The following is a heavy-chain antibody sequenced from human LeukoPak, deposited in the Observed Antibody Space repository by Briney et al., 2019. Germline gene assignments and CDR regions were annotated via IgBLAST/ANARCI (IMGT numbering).Heavy chain of an antibody. CDR3: ATERSIMIFGVVILLDY. Sequence: GGSLRLSCAASGFTFSSYSMNWVRQAPGKGLEWVSSISSSSSYIYYADSVKGRFTISRDNAKNSLYLQMNSLRAEDTAVYYCATERSIMIFGVVILLDYWGQGTLVTVSS. CDR2: ISSSSSYI. CDR1: GFTFSSYS. D-gene: IGHD3-3*01. V-gene: IGHV3-21*01. J-gene: IGHJ4*02.